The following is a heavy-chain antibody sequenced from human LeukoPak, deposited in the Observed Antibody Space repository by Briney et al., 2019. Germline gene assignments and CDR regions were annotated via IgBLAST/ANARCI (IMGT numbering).Heavy chain of an antibody. V-gene: IGHV3-30*02. Sequence: GGSLRLSCAASGFTFSSYGMHWVRQAPGKGLEWVAVIWYGGSNKYYADSVKGRFTISRDNSKNTLYLQMNSLRAEDTAVYYCAKDLGDSSGYSFDYWGQGTLVTVSS. CDR2: IWYGGSNK. CDR1: GFTFSSYG. J-gene: IGHJ4*02. CDR3: AKDLGDSSGYSFDY. D-gene: IGHD3-22*01.